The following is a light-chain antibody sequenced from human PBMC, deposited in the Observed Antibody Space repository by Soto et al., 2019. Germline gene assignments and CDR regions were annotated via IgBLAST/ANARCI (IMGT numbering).Light chain of an antibody. Sequence: DIVLTQSPGTLSLSPGERATLSCRSSQSVSSNYLAWYQQKPDQAPRLVIYDVSGRATGIPDRFSGSGSGTDFTLTISRLEPEDSAVYYCQQRKTFGQGTKVEIK. CDR1: QSVSSNY. J-gene: IGKJ1*01. CDR2: DVS. CDR3: QQRKT. V-gene: IGKV3-20*01.